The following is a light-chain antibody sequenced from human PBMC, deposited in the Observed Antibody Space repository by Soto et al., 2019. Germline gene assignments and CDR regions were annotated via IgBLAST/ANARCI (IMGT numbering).Light chain of an antibody. Sequence: QSVLTQPPSVSGAPGQRVTISCTGSSSNIGAGYDVHWYQQLPGTAPKLLIYGNNNRPSGVPDRFSASKSGTSASLAITGLQAEDEADYYCQSYGSSLSGVVFGGGTKVTVL. CDR2: GNN. CDR3: QSYGSSLSGVV. J-gene: IGLJ2*01. V-gene: IGLV1-40*01. CDR1: SSNIGAGYD.